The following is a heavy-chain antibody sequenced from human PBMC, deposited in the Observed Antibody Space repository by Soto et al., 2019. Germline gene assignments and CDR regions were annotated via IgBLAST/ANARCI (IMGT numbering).Heavy chain of an antibody. CDR2: ISAYNGNT. CDR3: ARDRFMTAYAIPLKQLAY. Sequence: GASVKVSCKASGYTFTSYGISWVRQAPGQGLEWMGWISAYNGNTNYAQKLQGRVTMTTDTSTSTAYMELRSLRSDDTAVYYCARDRFMTAYAIPLKQLAYWGQGTLVTVSS. CDR1: GYTFTSYG. V-gene: IGHV1-18*01. D-gene: IGHD2-8*01. J-gene: IGHJ4*02.